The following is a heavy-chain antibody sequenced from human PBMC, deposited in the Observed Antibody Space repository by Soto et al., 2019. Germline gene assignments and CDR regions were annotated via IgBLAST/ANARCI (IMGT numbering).Heavy chain of an antibody. Sequence: QVQLQQCGAGLLKPSETLSLTCAVYGGSFSGYYWSWIRQPPGKGLEWIGEINHSGSTNYNPSLKRGVTISVATAKHQFSLKLSSGTAADTAGDYCARRPYYYGSGSFVYWGQGTLVTVSS. J-gene: IGHJ4*02. V-gene: IGHV4-34*01. CDR2: INHSGST. D-gene: IGHD3-10*01. CDR1: GGSFSGYY. CDR3: ARRPYYYGSGSFVY.